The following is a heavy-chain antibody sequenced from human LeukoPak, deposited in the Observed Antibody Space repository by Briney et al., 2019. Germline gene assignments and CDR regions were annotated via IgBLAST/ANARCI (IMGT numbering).Heavy chain of an antibody. CDR1: GGSISSYY. CDR3: AREESPTLRRSYFQH. CDR2: IYTSGST. Sequence: SETLSLTCTVSGGSISSYYWSWIRQPAGKGLEWIGRIYTSGSTNYNPSLKSRVTMSVDTSKNQFSLKLSSVTAADTAVYYCAREESPTLRRSYFQHWGQGTLVTVSS. V-gene: IGHV4-4*07. J-gene: IGHJ1*01.